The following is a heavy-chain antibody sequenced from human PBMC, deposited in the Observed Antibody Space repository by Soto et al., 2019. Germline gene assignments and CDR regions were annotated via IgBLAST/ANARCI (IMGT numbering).Heavy chain of an antibody. Sequence: QVQLVQSGAEVKKPGASVKVSCKASGYTFTSYYMHWVRQAPGQGLEWMGIINPSGGSTSYAQKFQGRVTMTRDTSTSTVYMELSSLRSEDTAVYYCARDLHIVVVREGYYFDYWGQGTLVTVSS. J-gene: IGHJ4*02. CDR3: ARDLHIVVVREGYYFDY. D-gene: IGHD2-21*01. V-gene: IGHV1-46*01. CDR2: INPSGGST. CDR1: GYTFTSYY.